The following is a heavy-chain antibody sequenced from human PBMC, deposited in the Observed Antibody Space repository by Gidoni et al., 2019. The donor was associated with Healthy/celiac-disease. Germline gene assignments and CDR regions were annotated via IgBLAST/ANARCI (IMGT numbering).Heavy chain of an antibody. J-gene: IGHJ4*02. D-gene: IGHD2-8*02. Sequence: EVQLLESGGGLVQPGGSLRLSCAASGFTFSSYAMSWVRQAPGKGLGWVSAISGSGGSTYYADSVKGRFTISRDNSKNTLYLQMNSLRAEDTAVYYCAKITGGPPAPGYWGQGTLVTVSS. CDR2: ISGSGGST. CDR1: GFTFSSYA. V-gene: IGHV3-23*01. CDR3: AKITGGPPAPGY.